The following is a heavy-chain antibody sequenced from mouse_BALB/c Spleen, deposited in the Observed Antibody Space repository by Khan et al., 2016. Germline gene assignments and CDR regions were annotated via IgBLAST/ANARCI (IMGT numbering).Heavy chain of an antibody. Sequence: EVQLQESGPGLVKPSQSLSLTCTVTGYSITSDYAWNWIRQFPGNKLEWMGYIDSSGSTTYNPSLKSRVSITRDTSKNQIYLQLNSVTTEDTATYHCAAPYSLLVYWAQGPLFTVSP. J-gene: IGHJ3*01. V-gene: IGHV3-2*02. CDR3: AAPYSLLVY. CDR2: IDSSGST. CDR1: GYSITSDYA. D-gene: IGHD1-1*01.